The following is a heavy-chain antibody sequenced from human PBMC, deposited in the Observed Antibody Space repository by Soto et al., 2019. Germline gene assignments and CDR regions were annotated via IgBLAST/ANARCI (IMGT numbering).Heavy chain of an antibody. CDR2: ISYDGSNK. Sequence: PGGSLRLSCAASGFTFSSYGMHWVRQAPGKGLEWVAVISYDGSNKYYADSVKGRFTISRDNSKNTLYLQMNSLRAEDTAVYYCAKGRQQWQGPRYYFDYWGQGTLVTVSS. CDR3: AKGRQQWQGPRYYFDY. V-gene: IGHV3-30*18. D-gene: IGHD6-19*01. CDR1: GFTFSSYG. J-gene: IGHJ4*02.